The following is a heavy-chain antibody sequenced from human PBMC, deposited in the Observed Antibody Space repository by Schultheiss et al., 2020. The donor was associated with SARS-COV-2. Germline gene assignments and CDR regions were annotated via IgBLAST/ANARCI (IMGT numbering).Heavy chain of an antibody. J-gene: IGHJ6*02. Sequence: GGSLRLSCAASGFTFSSYGMHWVRQAPGKGLEWVSSISSSSSYIYYADSVKGRFTISRDNANISLYLQMNSLRAEDTAVYYCARDNQVGTTVTKRYYGMDVWGQGATVTV. D-gene: IGHD4-17*01. CDR3: ARDNQVGTTVTKRYYGMDV. CDR1: GFTFSSYG. CDR2: ISSSSSYI. V-gene: IGHV3-21*01.